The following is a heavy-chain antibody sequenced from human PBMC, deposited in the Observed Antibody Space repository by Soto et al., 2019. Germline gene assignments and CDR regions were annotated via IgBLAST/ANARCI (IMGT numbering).Heavy chain of an antibody. CDR1: GFTFDDYT. V-gene: IGHV3-43*01. Sequence: EVQLVESGGVVVQPGGSLRLSCAASGFTFDDYTMHWVRQAPGKGLEWVSLISWDGGSTYYADSVKGRFTISRDNSKNSLYLQMNSLRTEDTALYYCAKAYYDFWSGYSGLAGGMDVCGQGTTVTVSS. D-gene: IGHD3-3*01. CDR2: ISWDGGST. J-gene: IGHJ6*02. CDR3: AKAYYDFWSGYSGLAGGMDV.